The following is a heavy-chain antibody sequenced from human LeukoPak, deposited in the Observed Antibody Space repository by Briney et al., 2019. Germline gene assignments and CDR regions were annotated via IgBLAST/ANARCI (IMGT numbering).Heavy chain of an antibody. J-gene: IGHJ4*02. CDR1: GGSISSSSYY. D-gene: IGHD4-17*01. V-gene: IGHV4-39*01. CDR3: ARHDYGDYVADY. Sequence: PSETLSLTCTVSGGSISSSSYYWGWIRQPPGKGLEWIGSIYYSGSTYCNPSLESRVTISVDTSKNQFSLKLSSVTAADTAVYYCARHDYGDYVADYWGQGTLVTVSS. CDR2: IYYSGST.